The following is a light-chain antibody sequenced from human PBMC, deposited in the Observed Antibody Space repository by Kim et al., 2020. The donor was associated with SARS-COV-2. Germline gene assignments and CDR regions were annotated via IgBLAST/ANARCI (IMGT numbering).Light chain of an antibody. CDR2: AAS. V-gene: IGKV1-9*01. J-gene: IGKJ4*01. Sequence: ASVRDGVTITCRASQGISSNLAWYQQKPGKAPRLLIYAASTLESGVPSRFSGRGSGTEFTLAINSLQPEDFATYYCQQIDSFPLTFGGGTKVDIK. CDR3: QQIDSFPLT. CDR1: QGISSN.